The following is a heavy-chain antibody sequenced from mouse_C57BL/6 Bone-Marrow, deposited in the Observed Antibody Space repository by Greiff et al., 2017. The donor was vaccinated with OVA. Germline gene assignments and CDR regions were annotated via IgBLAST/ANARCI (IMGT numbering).Heavy chain of an antibody. J-gene: IGHJ4*01. V-gene: IGHV1-82*01. Sequence: VQLQQSGPELVKPGASVKISCKASGYAFSSSWMNWVKQRPGKGLEWIGRIYPGDGDTNYNGKFKGKATLTADKSSSTAYMQLSSLTSEDSAVYFCARWRWGFYAKDYWGQGTSVTVSS. CDR2: IYPGDGDT. CDR1: GYAFSSSW. D-gene: IGHD2-3*01. CDR3: ARWRWGFYAKDY.